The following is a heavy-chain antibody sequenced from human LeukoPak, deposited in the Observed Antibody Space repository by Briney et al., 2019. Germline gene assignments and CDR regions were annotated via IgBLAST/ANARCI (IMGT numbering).Heavy chain of an antibody. D-gene: IGHD2-15*01. Sequence: ASVKVSCKASGYTFTGYYMHWVRQAPGQGLEWMGWINPNSGGVTNYAQKVQGRVTMTRDTSISTAFMELRWLTSDDTAFYYCAREGVVARDFDYWGQGTLVTVSS. J-gene: IGHJ4*02. CDR3: AREGVVARDFDY. V-gene: IGHV1-2*02. CDR1: GYTFTGYY. CDR2: INPNSGGVT.